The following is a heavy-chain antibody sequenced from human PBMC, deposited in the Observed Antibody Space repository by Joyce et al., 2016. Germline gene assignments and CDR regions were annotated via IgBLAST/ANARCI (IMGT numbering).Heavy chain of an antibody. Sequence: QVELVESGGGVVQPGKSLRLSCAASGFTLNKFAMHWVRQVPGKGLEWVTLISYNGNYKYYLNSVEGRFTISRDESKNTVYLQMHSLRVDDTGVYYCARGRDGFNHNGMDVWGQGTAVTVSS. V-gene: IGHV3-30-3*01. CDR3: ARGRDGFNHNGMDV. D-gene: IGHD5-24*01. CDR1: GFTLNKFA. CDR2: ISYNGNYK. J-gene: IGHJ6*02.